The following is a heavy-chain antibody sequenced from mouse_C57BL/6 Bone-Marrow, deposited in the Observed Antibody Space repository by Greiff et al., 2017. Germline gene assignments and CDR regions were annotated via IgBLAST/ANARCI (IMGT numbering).Heavy chain of an antibody. CDR3: ARSLYEYSWFAY. CDR1: GYTFTSYW. Sequence: VQLQQPGAELVKPGASVKMSCKASGYTFTSYWITWVKQRPGQGLEWIGDIYPGSGSTNYNEKFKSKATLTVDTSSSTAYMQLSSLTSEDSAVXYCARSLYEYSWFAYWGQGTLVTVSA. CDR2: IYPGSGST. J-gene: IGHJ3*01. D-gene: IGHD2-4*01. V-gene: IGHV1-55*01.